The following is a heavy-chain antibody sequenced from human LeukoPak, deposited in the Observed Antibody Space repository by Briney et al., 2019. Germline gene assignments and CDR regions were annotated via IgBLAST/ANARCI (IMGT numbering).Heavy chain of an antibody. J-gene: IGHJ3*02. CDR2: IYSGGST. CDR3: ARTMVDTPVGVDAFDI. Sequence: TGGSLRLSCAVSGFTVSSNYMTWVRRAPGKGLEWVSIIYSGGSTYYADSVKGRFTISRDNSENRLFLQMNSLRAEDTAVYYCARTMVDTPVGVDAFDIWGQGTVVTVSS. V-gene: IGHV3-66*01. CDR1: GFTVSSNY. D-gene: IGHD5-18*01.